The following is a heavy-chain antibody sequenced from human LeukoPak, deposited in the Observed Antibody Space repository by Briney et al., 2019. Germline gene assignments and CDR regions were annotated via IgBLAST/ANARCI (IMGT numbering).Heavy chain of an antibody. V-gene: IGHV1-69*04. CDR2: IIPILGIA. CDR1: GGTFSSYA. Sequence: ASVKVSCTASGGTFSSYAISWVRQAPGQGLAWMGRIIPILGIANYAQKFQGRVTITADKSTSTAYMELSSLRSEDTAVYYCARSRGKSTVTTLGYWGQGTLVTVSS. CDR3: ARSRGKSTVTTLGY. D-gene: IGHD4-17*01. J-gene: IGHJ4*02.